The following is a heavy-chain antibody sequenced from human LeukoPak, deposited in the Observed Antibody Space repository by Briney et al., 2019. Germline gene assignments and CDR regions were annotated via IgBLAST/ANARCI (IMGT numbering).Heavy chain of an antibody. D-gene: IGHD6-13*01. Sequence: ASVKVSCKASGYTFTSYGISWVRQAPGQGLEWMGWISAYNGNTNYAQKHQGRVTMTTDTSTSTAYMELRSLRSDDTAVYYCARDLWGGSSWYSGSSYWGQGTLVTVSS. CDR3: ARDLWGGSSWYSGSSY. CDR2: ISAYNGNT. V-gene: IGHV1-18*01. J-gene: IGHJ4*02. CDR1: GYTFTSYG.